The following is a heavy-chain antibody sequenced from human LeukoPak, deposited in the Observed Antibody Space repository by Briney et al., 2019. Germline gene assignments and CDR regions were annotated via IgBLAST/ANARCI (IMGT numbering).Heavy chain of an antibody. V-gene: IGHV1-3*01. J-gene: IGHJ5*02. Sequence: GASVKVSCKASGYSFTSNAIHWVRQAPGQRLEWMGWINAGDDSTKYSQKFRDRVTFTSDTSASTAYMDLSSLISEDTAVYYCARAARRDGFDHWGQGTLVTVSS. D-gene: IGHD5-24*01. CDR2: INAGDDST. CDR3: ARAARRDGFDH. CDR1: GYSFTSNA.